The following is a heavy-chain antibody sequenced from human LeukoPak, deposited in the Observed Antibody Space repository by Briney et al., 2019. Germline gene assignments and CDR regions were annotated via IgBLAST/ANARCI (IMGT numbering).Heavy chain of an antibody. Sequence: PGGSLRLSCAASGFTFSSYGMHWVRQAPGKGLGWVAVIWYDGSNKYYADSVKGRFTISRDNSKNTLYLQMNSLRAEDTAVYYCAGDRITMVRGVINNWFDPWGQGTLVTVSS. V-gene: IGHV3-33*01. J-gene: IGHJ5*02. CDR1: GFTFSSYG. D-gene: IGHD3-10*01. CDR3: AGDRITMVRGVINNWFDP. CDR2: IWYDGSNK.